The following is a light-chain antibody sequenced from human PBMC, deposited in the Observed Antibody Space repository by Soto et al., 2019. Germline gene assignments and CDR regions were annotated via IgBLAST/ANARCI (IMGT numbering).Light chain of an antibody. CDR1: QSVSSK. Sequence: EIVMTQSPATLSVSPGERATLSCRASQSVSSKLAWYQQKPGQAPRLLIYDASTRATGIPARFSGGGSGTEFTLTISSLQFEDFAVYYCQQFNSWPPWTFGQGTKVDIK. CDR2: DAS. CDR3: QQFNSWPPWT. V-gene: IGKV3-15*01. J-gene: IGKJ1*01.